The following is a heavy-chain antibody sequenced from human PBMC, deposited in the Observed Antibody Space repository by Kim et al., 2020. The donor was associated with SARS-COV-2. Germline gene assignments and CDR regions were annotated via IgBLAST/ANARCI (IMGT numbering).Heavy chain of an antibody. J-gene: IGHJ4*02. CDR3: ARDFTADYFDY. D-gene: IGHD2-21*02. CDR2: KN. V-gene: IGHV3-33*01. Sequence: KNYYAECVKCRFIVSRDNSNNTLYRQVNRLKAEDTAVYYCARDFTADYFDYWGQGTLVTVSS.